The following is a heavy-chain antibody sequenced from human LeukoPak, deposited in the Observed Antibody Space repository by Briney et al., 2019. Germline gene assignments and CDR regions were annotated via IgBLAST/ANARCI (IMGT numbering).Heavy chain of an antibody. J-gene: IGHJ4*02. CDR3: ARLELSNDYGDYVHDY. V-gene: IGHV4-4*09. CDR1: GGSISSYY. CDR2: IYTSGST. D-gene: IGHD4-17*01. Sequence: PSETLSLTCTVSGGSISSYYWSWIRQPPGKGLEWIGYIYTSGSTNYNPSLKSRVTISVDTSKNQFSLKLSSVTAADTAVYYCARLELSNDYGDYVHDYWGQGTLVPVSS.